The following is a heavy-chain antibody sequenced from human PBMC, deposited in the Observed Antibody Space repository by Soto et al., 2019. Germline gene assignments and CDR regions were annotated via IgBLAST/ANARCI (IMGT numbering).Heavy chain of an antibody. CDR3: ARGLPAAIFGHMRFDP. CDR1: GGSFSGYY. V-gene: IGHV4-34*01. D-gene: IGHD2-2*01. Sequence: QVQLQQWGAGLLKPSETLSLTCAVYGGSFSGYYWSWIRQPPGKGLEWIGEINHSGSTNYNPSLKRRVTISVDTSKNQFSLKLSSVTAADTAVYYCARGLPAAIFGHMRFDPWGQGTLVTVSS. CDR2: INHSGST. J-gene: IGHJ5*02.